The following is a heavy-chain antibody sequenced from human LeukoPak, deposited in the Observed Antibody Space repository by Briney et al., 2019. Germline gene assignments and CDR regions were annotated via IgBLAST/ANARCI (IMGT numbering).Heavy chain of an antibody. Sequence: GGSLRLSCAASGFTVSSNYMSWVRQAPARGLEWGSVIFTGGYTYYAASMKGRFTISRDNSKNKLYLQMNSLRAEDTAVYYCASGEIGRSALVQLERWGQGTLVTVSS. J-gene: IGHJ4*02. V-gene: IGHV3-66*01. CDR2: IFTGGYT. CDR3: ASGEIGRSALVQLER. D-gene: IGHD1-1*01. CDR1: GFTVSSNY.